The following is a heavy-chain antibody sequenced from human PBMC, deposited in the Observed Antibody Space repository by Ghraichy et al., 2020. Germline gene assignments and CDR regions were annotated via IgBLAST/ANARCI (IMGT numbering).Heavy chain of an antibody. J-gene: IGHJ2*01. Sequence: GGSLRLSCAASGFIFSTYWMHWVRQAPGKGLVWVLRINSDGSSTSYADSVKGRFTISRDNAKNTLYLQMNSLRAEDTAVYYCGRGLRYFDLWGRGTLVTVSS. V-gene: IGHV3-74*01. CDR3: GRGLRYFDL. CDR1: GFIFSTYW. CDR2: INSDGSST.